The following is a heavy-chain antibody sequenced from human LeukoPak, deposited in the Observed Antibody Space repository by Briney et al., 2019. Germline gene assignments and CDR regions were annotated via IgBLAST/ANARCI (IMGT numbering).Heavy chain of an antibody. Sequence: GGSLRLSGAASGFTFSSYAMSWVRQAPGKGLEWVSAISGSGGSTYYADSVKGRFTISRDNSKNTLYLQMNSLRAEDTAVYYCARRAGDYSHPYDYWGQGILVTVSS. V-gene: IGHV3-23*01. CDR2: ISGSGGST. J-gene: IGHJ4*02. CDR1: GFTFSSYA. D-gene: IGHD3-22*01. CDR3: ARRAGDYSHPYDY.